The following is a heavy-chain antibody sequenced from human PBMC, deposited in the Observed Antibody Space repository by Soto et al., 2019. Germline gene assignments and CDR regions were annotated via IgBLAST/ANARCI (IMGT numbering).Heavy chain of an antibody. CDR1: GFSLSASGVG. CDR2: IYWDDAK. D-gene: IGHD3-16*01. V-gene: IGHV2-5*02. J-gene: IGHJ4*02. CDR3: AHKGGGDRILDY. Sequence: QITLKESGPTLVKPTQTLTLTCTFSGFSLSASGVGVGWIRQPPGKALEWLAIIYWDDAKHYSPSLKSSLTITKDTSKNPVVLTMTNMDPVDTATYYCAHKGGGDRILDYWGQGTLVTVSS.